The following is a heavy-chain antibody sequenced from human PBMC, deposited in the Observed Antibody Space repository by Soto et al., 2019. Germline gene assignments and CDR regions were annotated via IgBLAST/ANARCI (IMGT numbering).Heavy chain of an antibody. Sequence: PGGSLRLSCAASGFIFSNYAMSWVRQAPGKGLEWVSSIHKSDSSTHYADSVKGRFTISRDNSKDTLYMQMNSLRGEDTAIYYCVKRPTTQNTWGAFDIWGQGTMVTVSS. CDR1: GFIFSNYA. CDR2: IHKSDSST. J-gene: IGHJ3*02. V-gene: IGHV3-23*05. CDR3: VKRPTTQNTWGAFDI. D-gene: IGHD1-7*01.